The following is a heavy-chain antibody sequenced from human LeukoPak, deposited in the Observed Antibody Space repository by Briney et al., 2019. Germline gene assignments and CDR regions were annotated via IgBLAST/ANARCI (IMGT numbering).Heavy chain of an antibody. CDR1: GGSFTNNEYY. Sequence: SEALSLTCTVSGGSFTNNEYYWGWIRQPPGKGLEWIGSIYYSGSTYYNRSLKSRVTISVDTSKNQFSLKLSSVTAADTAVYYCARVKYRSSWYEGDWFDPWGQGTLVTVSS. CDR2: IYYSGST. J-gene: IGHJ5*02. CDR3: ARVKYRSSWYEGDWFDP. D-gene: IGHD6-13*01. V-gene: IGHV4-39*07.